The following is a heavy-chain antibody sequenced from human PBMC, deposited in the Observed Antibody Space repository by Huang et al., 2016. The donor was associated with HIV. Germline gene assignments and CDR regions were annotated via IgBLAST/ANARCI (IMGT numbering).Heavy chain of an antibody. CDR2: INHSGST. Sequence: QVQLQQWGAGLLKPSETLSLTCAVYGGSFSGYYWSWIRPPPGKGRGWIGEINHSGSTNYNPALKRRVTISVDTSKNQFSLKLSSVTAADTAVYYCARILMYYNSSGYGFDYWGQGTLVTVSS. J-gene: IGHJ4*02. V-gene: IGHV4-34*01. D-gene: IGHD3-22*01. CDR3: ARILMYYNSSGYGFDY. CDR1: GGSFSGYY.